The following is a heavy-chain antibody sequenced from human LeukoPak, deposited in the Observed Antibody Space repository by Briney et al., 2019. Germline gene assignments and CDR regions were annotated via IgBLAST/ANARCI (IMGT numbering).Heavy chain of an antibody. CDR1: GYTFPYYW. J-gene: IGHJ4*02. CDR3: ARLRSSSWYTVDY. Sequence: GESLKISCKGSGYTFPYYWIAWVRQIPGKGLGWMGIIYPDDSDTTYRPSFQGLVTISADKSITTAYLEWSSLKASDTAMYYCARLRSSSWYTVDYWGQGTLVTASS. D-gene: IGHD6-13*01. CDR2: IYPDDSDT. V-gene: IGHV5-51*01.